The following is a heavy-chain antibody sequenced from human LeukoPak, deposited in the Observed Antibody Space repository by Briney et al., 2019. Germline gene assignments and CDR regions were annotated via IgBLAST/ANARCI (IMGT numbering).Heavy chain of an antibody. D-gene: IGHD1-1*01. CDR2: INWDGGST. J-gene: IGHJ5*02. V-gene: IGHV3-20*04. CDR3: ARRHTTNWYNWFDP. CDR1: GFTFDDYG. Sequence: GGSLRLSCAASGFTFDDYGMRWVRQAPGGGLEGVSVINWDGGSTSYADSVTGRLTISRDKATNSLYLQMTSLRDEDTAFYYCARRHTTNWYNWFDPWGQGTLVIVSS.